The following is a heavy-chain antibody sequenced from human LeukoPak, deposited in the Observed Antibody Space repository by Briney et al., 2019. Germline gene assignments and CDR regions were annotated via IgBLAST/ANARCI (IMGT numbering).Heavy chain of an antibody. J-gene: IGHJ4*02. CDR3: ARQREAVGDTHFDY. Sequence: SETLSLTCSVSADSISSYFWNWIRQPAGKGLEWIGRIYTSGSTNYNPSFKSRVTMSVDTSKNQFSLRLSSVTAADTAVYYCARQREAVGDTHFDYWGQGTLVTVSS. CDR1: ADSISSYF. D-gene: IGHD6-19*01. CDR2: IYTSGST. V-gene: IGHV4-4*07.